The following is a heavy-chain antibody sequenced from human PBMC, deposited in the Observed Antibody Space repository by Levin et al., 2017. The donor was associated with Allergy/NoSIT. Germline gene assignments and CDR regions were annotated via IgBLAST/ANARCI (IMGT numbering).Heavy chain of an antibody. D-gene: IGHD2-15*01. Sequence: GESLKISCKASGYTFSGYYIHWVRQAPGQGLEWMGWVSPSSGDTNYAQKFQGRVTMTRDTSITTAYMELSRLRTDDTAVYYCARRRCSVGTCGIDYWGQGTLVTVSS. V-gene: IGHV1-2*02. CDR2: VSPSSGDT. J-gene: IGHJ4*02. CDR3: ARRRCSVGTCGIDY. CDR1: GYTFSGYY.